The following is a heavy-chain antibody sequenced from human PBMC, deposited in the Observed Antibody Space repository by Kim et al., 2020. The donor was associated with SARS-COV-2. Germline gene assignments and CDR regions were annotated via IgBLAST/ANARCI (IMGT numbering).Heavy chain of an antibody. V-gene: IGHV1-3*01. Sequence: KHSTKCQGRVPLTGDTSASTAYMELSSLRSEDTAVYYCARGGSGSYPFDYWGQGTLVTVSS. D-gene: IGHD3-10*01. CDR3: ARGGSGSYPFDY. J-gene: IGHJ4*02.